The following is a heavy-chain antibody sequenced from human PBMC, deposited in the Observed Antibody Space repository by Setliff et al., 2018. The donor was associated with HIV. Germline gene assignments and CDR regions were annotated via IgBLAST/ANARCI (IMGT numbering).Heavy chain of an antibody. CDR2: IYYSGST. CDR1: GGSISIYY. CDR3: ARSLPGYGDYYFDY. V-gene: IGHV4-59*08. Sequence: SETLSLTCTVSGGSISIYYWSWIRQPPGKGLEWIGYIYYSGSTNHNSSLKSRVSISVDTSKNQFSLKLNSVTVADTAVYFCARSLPGYGDYYFDYWGQGTLVTVSS. J-gene: IGHJ4*02. D-gene: IGHD4-17*01.